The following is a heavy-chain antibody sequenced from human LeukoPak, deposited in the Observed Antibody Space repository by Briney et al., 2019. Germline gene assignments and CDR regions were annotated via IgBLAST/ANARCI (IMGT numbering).Heavy chain of an antibody. CDR2: INHSGST. CDR3: ARGLFGAGKGWFDP. V-gene: IGHV4-34*01. Sequence: PSETLSLTCAVYGGSFSGYYWSWIRQPPGKGLEWIGEINHSGSTNYNPSLKSRVTISVDTSKNQFSLKLSSVTAADTAVYYCARGLFGAGKGWFDPWGQGTLATVSS. CDR1: GGSFSGYY. D-gene: IGHD3-16*01. J-gene: IGHJ5*02.